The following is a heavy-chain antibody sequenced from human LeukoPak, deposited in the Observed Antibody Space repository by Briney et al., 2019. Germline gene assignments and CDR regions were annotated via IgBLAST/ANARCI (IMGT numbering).Heavy chain of an antibody. V-gene: IGHV3-48*04. CDR1: GFSFKTYS. CDR2: ISDSGSSI. CDR3: AREVGAIDY. Sequence: PGGSLRLSCAASGFSFKTYSMNWVRQALGKGLEWVSYISDSGSSIYYTDSVKGRFTISRDNAKNSLFLQMNSLRAEDTAVYYCAREVGAIDYWGQGTLVTVSS. D-gene: IGHD1-26*01. J-gene: IGHJ4*02.